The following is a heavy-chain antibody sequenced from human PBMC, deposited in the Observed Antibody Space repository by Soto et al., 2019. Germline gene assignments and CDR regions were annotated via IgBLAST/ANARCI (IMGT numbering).Heavy chain of an antibody. J-gene: IGHJ6*02. CDR2: IYYSGST. D-gene: IGHD2-2*01. Sequence: PSETLSLTCTVSGGSISSSSYYWGWIRQPPGKGLEWIGSIYYSGSTYYNPSLKSRVTISVDTSKNQFSLKLSSVTAADTAVYYCARRVYCSSTSCYSGYYYYYGMDVWGQGTTVS. V-gene: IGHV4-39*01. CDR1: GGSISSSSYY. CDR3: ARRVYCSSTSCYSGYYYYYGMDV.